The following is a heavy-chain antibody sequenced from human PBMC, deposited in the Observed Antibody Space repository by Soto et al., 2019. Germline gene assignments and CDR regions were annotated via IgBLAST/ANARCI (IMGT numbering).Heavy chain of an antibody. D-gene: IGHD2-8*02. CDR2: IFWDDDK. CDR3: ARILTGTGAHFDY. J-gene: IGHJ4*02. Sequence: QITLKESGPTLVKPTQTLTLTCSFSGFSLTTGVGVGWIRQSPEKALERLALIFWDDDKRYSPSLKSWRTITKDNSKNTMVLTLTNMDPVDTTTYYCARILTGTGAHFDYWGQGTLVTVSS. V-gene: IGHV2-5*02. CDR1: GFSLTTGVG.